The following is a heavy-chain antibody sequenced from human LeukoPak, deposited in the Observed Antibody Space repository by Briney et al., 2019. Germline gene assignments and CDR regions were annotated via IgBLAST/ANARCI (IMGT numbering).Heavy chain of an antibody. V-gene: IGHV3-30*03. J-gene: IGHJ4*02. CDR1: GFTFSSYG. Sequence: PGRSLRLSCAASGFTFSSYGMHWVRQAPGKGLECVAVISYDGSNKYYADSVKGRFTISRDNSKNTLYLQMNSLRPEDTAVYYCARVSGNYQFDYWGQGTLVTVSS. D-gene: IGHD1-26*01. CDR2: ISYDGSNK. CDR3: ARVSGNYQFDY.